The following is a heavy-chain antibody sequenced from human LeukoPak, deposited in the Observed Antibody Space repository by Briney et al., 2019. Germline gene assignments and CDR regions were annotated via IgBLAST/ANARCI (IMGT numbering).Heavy chain of an antibody. J-gene: IGHJ4*02. V-gene: IGHV3-30*02. Sequence: GGSLILSCAASGFTFSSYGMHWVRQAPGKGLEWVAFIRYDGSNKYYADSVKGRFTISRDNSKNTLYLQMNSLRAEDTAVYYCARDGATDPGVFDYWGQGTLVTVSS. CDR1: GFTFSSYG. CDR2: IRYDGSNK. D-gene: IGHD1-26*01. CDR3: ARDGATDPGVFDY.